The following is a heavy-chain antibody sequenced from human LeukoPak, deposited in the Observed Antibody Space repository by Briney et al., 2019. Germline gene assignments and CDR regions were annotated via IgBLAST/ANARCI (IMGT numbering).Heavy chain of an antibody. CDR3: ARDQRSESYYPWGWFDP. D-gene: IGHD1-26*01. CDR1: GFAVSTNY. CDR2: IYSDGST. J-gene: IGHJ5*02. Sequence: GGSLRLSCAASGFAVSTNYLSWVRQAPGKGLEWVSVIYSDGSTYYTDSVKGRFTISRDNSKNTLYLQMNSLRPEDTPVYYCARDQRSESYYPWGWFDPWGQGTLVTVSS. V-gene: IGHV3-66*02.